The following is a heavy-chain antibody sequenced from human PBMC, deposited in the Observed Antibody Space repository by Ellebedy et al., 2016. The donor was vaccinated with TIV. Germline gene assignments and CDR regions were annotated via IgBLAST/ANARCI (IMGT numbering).Heavy chain of an antibody. J-gene: IGHJ3*02. CDR2: ISFDGSNK. V-gene: IGHV3-30*03. D-gene: IGHD3-22*01. CDR1: RFTFSSYG. Sequence: GGSLRLSCAASRFTFSSYGMHWVRQAPGKGLEWVAVISFDGSNKYYADSVKGRFTISRDNSKDTLYLQMNSLRAEDTAVYYCARDPMEYYYDSSGDAFDIWGQGTMVTVSS. CDR3: ARDPMEYYYDSSGDAFDI.